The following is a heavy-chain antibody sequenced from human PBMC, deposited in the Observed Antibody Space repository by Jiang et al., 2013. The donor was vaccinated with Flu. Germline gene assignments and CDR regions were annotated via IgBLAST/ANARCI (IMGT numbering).Heavy chain of an antibody. D-gene: IGHD6-19*01. Sequence: LLKPSETLSLTCAVYGGSFSGYYWSWIRQPPGKGLEWIGEINHSGSTNYNPSLKSRVTISVDTSKNQFSLKLSSVTAADTAVYYCARDRIAVAGTLDDWGQGTLVTVSS. CDR1: GGSFSGYY. J-gene: IGHJ4*02. V-gene: IGHV4-34*01. CDR2: INHSGST. CDR3: ARDRIAVAGTLDD.